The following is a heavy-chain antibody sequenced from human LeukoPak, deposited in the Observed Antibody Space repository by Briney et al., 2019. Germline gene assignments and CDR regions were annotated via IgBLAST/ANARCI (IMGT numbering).Heavy chain of an antibody. Sequence: GASVKVSCKASGGTFSSYAISWVRQAPGQGLEWMGGIIPIFGTANYAQKFQGRVTITADESTSTAYMELSSLRSEDTAVYYCARDGVYCTNGVCYTPIWRGGPYYFDYWGQGTLVTVSS. CDR2: IIPIFGTA. V-gene: IGHV1-69*13. J-gene: IGHJ4*02. CDR1: GGTFSSYA. D-gene: IGHD2-8*01. CDR3: ARDGVYCTNGVCYTPIWRGGPYYFDY.